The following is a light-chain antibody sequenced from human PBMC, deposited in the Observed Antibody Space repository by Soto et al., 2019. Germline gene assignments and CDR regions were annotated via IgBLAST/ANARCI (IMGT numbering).Light chain of an antibody. CDR3: CSYAGSYV. J-gene: IGLJ1*01. V-gene: IGLV2-11*01. Sequence: QSALTQPRSVSGSPGQSVTISCTGTSSDVGGYNYVSWYQQHPGKAPKLMIYDVSKRPSGVPDRFSGSKSGNTASLTISGLQAEDEADYYCCSYAGSYVFGTGTMVTVL. CDR2: DVS. CDR1: SSDVGGYNY.